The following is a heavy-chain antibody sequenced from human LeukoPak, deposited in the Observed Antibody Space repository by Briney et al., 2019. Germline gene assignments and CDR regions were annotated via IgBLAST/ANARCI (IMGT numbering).Heavy chain of an antibody. CDR1: GFTFSSYA. CDR3: ASQRGYSYVLLDY. J-gene: IGHJ4*02. Sequence: GGSLRLSCAASGFTFSSYAMSWVRQAPGKGLEWVSTISGSGGSTYYADSVKGRFTISRDNSQNTLYLQMNSLRAEDTAVYYCASQRGYSYVLLDYWGQGTLVTVSS. CDR2: ISGSGGST. V-gene: IGHV3-23*01. D-gene: IGHD5-18*01.